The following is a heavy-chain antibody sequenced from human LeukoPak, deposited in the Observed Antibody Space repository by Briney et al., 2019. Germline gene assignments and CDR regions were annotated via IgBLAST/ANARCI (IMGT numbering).Heavy chain of an antibody. CDR3: ARGCYYDSSGYCHFDY. CDR2: INPNSGGT. J-gene: IGHJ4*02. V-gene: IGHV1-2*02. D-gene: IGHD3-22*01. CDR1: GYTFTGYY. Sequence: GSVKVSCKASGYTFTGYYMHWVRQAPGQGLEWMGWINPNSGGTNYAQKFQGRVTMTRDTSISTAYMELSRLRSDDTAVYYCARGCYYDSSGYCHFDYWGQGTLVTVSS.